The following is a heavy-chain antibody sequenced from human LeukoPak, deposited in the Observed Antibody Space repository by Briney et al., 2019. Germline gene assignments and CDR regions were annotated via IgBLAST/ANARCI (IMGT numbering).Heavy chain of an antibody. CDR3: ARGPVMGLDY. CDR2: INPNSGGT. Sequence: GASVKVSCKASGYTFTDYYMHWVRQAPGQGLEWMGWINPNSGGTYYAQKFQGRVTMTRDTSITTAYMELSRLSSGDTAVYYCARGPVMGLDYWGQGTLVTVSS. CDR1: GYTFTDYY. V-gene: IGHV1-2*02. J-gene: IGHJ4*02. D-gene: IGHD3-16*01.